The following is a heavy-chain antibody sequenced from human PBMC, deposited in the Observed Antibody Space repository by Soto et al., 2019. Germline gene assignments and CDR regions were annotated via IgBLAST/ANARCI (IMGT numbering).Heavy chain of an antibody. CDR1: GGSISSYY. J-gene: IGHJ5*02. D-gene: IGHD3-16*02. CDR3: ARHSPGFTFGGLIAPYNWFDP. Sequence: SETLSLTCTVSGGSISSYYWSWIRQPPGKGLEWIGYIYYSGSTNYNPSLKSRVTISLDTSKNHFSLKLSSVTAADTAVYYCARHSPGFTFGGLIAPYNWFDPWGQGTLVTVSS. CDR2: IYYSGST. V-gene: IGHV4-59*08.